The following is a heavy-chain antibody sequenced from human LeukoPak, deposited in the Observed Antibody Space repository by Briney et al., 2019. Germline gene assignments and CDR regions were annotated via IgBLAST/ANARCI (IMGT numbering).Heavy chain of an antibody. J-gene: IGHJ4*01. CDR3: ARDLMWGFDY. CDR2: IGNDGRDQ. V-gene: IGHV3-30*02. D-gene: IGHD7-27*01. CDR1: GFTFSGHA. Sequence: GGSLRLSCAASGFTFSGHAMHWVRQTPGVGLEWVAIIGNDGRDQHYSESVKCRFTISRDNSKNTLFLQLNSLRPEDTALYLCARDLMWGFDYWGQEPWSPSPQ.